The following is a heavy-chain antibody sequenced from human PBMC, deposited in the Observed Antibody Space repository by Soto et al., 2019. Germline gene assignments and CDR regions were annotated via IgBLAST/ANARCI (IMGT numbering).Heavy chain of an antibody. CDR3: ASLDYGSGKLDY. CDR1: GGSFSGYY. CDR2: INHSGST. J-gene: IGHJ4*02. D-gene: IGHD3-10*01. V-gene: IGHV4-34*01. Sequence: SETLSLTCAVYGGSFSGYYWSWIRQPPGKGLEWIGEINHSGSTNYNPSLKSRVTISVDTSKNQFSLKLSSVTAADTAVYYCASLDYGSGKLDYWGQGTLVTVSS.